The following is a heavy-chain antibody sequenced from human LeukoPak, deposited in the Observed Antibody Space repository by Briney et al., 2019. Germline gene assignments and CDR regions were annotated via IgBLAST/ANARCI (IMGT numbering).Heavy chain of an antibody. J-gene: IGHJ6*03. D-gene: IGHD4-23*01. CDR2: FDPEDGET. CDR1: GYTLTELS. Sequence: GASVKVSCKVSGYTLTELSMHWVRQAPGKGLEWMGGFDPEDGETIYAQKFQGRVTMTEDTSTDTAYMELSSLRSEDTAVYYFATTPPVADYYYYMDVWGKGTTVTVSS. V-gene: IGHV1-24*01. CDR3: ATTPPVADYYYYMDV.